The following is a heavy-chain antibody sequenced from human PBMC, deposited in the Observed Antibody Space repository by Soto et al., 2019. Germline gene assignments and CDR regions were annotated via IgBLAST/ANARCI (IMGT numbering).Heavy chain of an antibody. CDR3: ARESPEYSSGWYGDFDY. Sequence: PGGSLRLSCAASGFTFSSYGMHWVRQAPGKGLEWVAVIWYDGSNKYYADSVKGRFTISRDNSKNTLYLQMNSLRAEDTAVYYCARESPEYSSGWYGDFDYWGQGTLVTVSS. D-gene: IGHD6-19*01. J-gene: IGHJ4*02. CDR1: GFTFSSYG. V-gene: IGHV3-33*01. CDR2: IWYDGSNK.